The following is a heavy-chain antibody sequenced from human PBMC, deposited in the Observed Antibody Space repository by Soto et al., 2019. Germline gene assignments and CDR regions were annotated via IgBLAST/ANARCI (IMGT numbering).Heavy chain of an antibody. Sequence: GGSLRLSCAASGFTVSSNYMIWVRQAPGKGLEWVSVIYSGGSTYYADSVKGRFTISRDNSKNTLYLQMNSLRAEDTAAYYCARYDYSNEGYYYYGMDVWGQGTTVTVSS. CDR3: ARYDYSNEGYYYYGMDV. V-gene: IGHV3-66*01. CDR1: GFTVSSNY. CDR2: IYSGGST. D-gene: IGHD4-4*01. J-gene: IGHJ6*02.